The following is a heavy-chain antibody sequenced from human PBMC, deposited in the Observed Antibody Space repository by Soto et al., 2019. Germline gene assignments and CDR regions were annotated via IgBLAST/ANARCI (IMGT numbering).Heavy chain of an antibody. CDR2: IIPIFGTA. CDR1: GGTFSSYA. Sequence: ASVKVSCKASGGTFSSYAISWVRQAPGQGLEWMGGIIPIFGTANYAQKFQGRVTITADESTSTAYMELSSLRSEDTAVYYCAINGVVGAPPPPYYYGMDVWGQGTTVTVSS. CDR3: AINGVVGAPPPPYYYGMDV. D-gene: IGHD1-26*01. J-gene: IGHJ6*02. V-gene: IGHV1-69*13.